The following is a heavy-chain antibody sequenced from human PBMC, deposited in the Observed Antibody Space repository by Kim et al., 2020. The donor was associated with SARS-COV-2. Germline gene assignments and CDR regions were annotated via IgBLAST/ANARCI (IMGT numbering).Heavy chain of an antibody. V-gene: IGHV3-9*01. CDR2: ISWNSGSI. Sequence: GGSLRLSCAASGFTFDDYAMHWVRQAPGKGLEWVSGISWNSGSIGYADSVKGRFTISRDNAKNSLYLQMNSLRAEDTALYYCAKGGYSGYDWSGDYWGQGTLVTVSS. CDR1: GFTFDDYA. CDR3: AKGGYSGYDWSGDY. J-gene: IGHJ4*02. D-gene: IGHD5-12*01.